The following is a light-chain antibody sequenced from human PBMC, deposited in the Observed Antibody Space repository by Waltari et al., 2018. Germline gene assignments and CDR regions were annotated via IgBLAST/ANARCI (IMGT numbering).Light chain of an antibody. V-gene: IGKV1-39*01. CDR1: QNIKTF. CDR3: QQTYSSPQT. Sequence: QMTQSPSSLSASVGDRVIITCRASQNIKTFLNWYQQTPGKAPKLLIYATSNLHGGVPSRFSGRGSGTEFTLTVSSLQPEDFATYYCQQTYSSPQTFGRGTRVDVK. CDR2: ATS. J-gene: IGKJ1*01.